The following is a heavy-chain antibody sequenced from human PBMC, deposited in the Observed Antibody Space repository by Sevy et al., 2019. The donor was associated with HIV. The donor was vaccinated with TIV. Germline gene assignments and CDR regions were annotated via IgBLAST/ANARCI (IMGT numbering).Heavy chain of an antibody. V-gene: IGHV1-8*02. CDR1: GYTFTSYD. CDR3: TRVRALNYYDTSVSMEYNWFDP. CDR2: MNPNTGNT. J-gene: IGHJ5*02. Sequence: ASVKVSCKASGYTFTSYDINWVRQATGQGLEWMGWMNPNTGNTGYAQKFQGRVTMTRDTSTSPAYMELRSLRSDDTAIYYCTRVRALNYYDTSVSMEYNWFDPWGQGTLVTVSS. D-gene: IGHD3-22*01.